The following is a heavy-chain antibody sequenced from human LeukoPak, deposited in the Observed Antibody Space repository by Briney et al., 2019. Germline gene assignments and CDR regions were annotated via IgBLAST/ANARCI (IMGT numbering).Heavy chain of an antibody. CDR1: GFTFSSYW. D-gene: IGHD6-19*01. J-gene: IGHJ5*02. CDR3: AKDNGPPGGWSRFDP. V-gene: IGHV3-7*03. CDR2: IKQDGSEK. Sequence: PGGSLRLSCAASGFTFSSYWMSWVRQAPGKGLEWVANIKQDGSEKYYVDSVKGRFTISRDNSKNTLYLQMNSLRAEDTAVYYCAKDNGPPGGWSRFDPWGQGTLVTVSS.